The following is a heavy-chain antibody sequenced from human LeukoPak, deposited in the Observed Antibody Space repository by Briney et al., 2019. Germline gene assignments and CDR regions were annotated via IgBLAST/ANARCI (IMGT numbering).Heavy chain of an antibody. CDR3: ARQRSLLLWFGESHRTFDY. V-gene: IGHV4-34*01. CDR2: INHSGST. Sequence: SETLSLTCAVYGGSFSGYYWSWIRQPPGKGLEWIGEINHSGSTNYNPSLKSRVTISVDTSKNQFSLKLSSVTAADTAVYYCARQRSLLLWFGESHRTFDYWGQGTLVTVSS. CDR1: GGSFSGYY. J-gene: IGHJ4*02. D-gene: IGHD3-10*01.